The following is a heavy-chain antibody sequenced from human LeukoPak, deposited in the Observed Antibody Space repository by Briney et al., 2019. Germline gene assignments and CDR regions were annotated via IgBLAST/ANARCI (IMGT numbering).Heavy chain of an antibody. D-gene: IGHD2-21*01. CDR3: AREGGARGGSFDY. J-gene: IGHJ4*02. CDR2: TSYDGTDT. V-gene: IGHV3-30*03. CDR1: GFTFSSYG. Sequence: GGSLRLSCAASGFTFSSYGIHWVRQAPGKGLEWVALTSYDGTDTYYADSVKGRFTVPRDNTKNTLSLQMNSLRPEDTALYYCAREGGARGGSFDYWGQASLVTVSS.